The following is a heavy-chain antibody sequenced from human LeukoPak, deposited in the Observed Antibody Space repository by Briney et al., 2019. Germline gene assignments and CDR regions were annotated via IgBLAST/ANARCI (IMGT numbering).Heavy chain of an antibody. CDR1: GGSLSNYY. CDR3: ARDRCEGYCTSFDS. D-gene: IGHD2-8*01. J-gene: IGHJ5*01. Sequence: PSEILSLTCTVSGGSLSNYYWSWIRQPAGKGLEWIGRIHSSGSTNYNPSLKSRVTISVDKSKNQFSLRLSSVIAADTAVYFCARDRCEGYCTSFDSWGQGTLVTVSS. V-gene: IGHV4-4*07. CDR2: IHSSGST.